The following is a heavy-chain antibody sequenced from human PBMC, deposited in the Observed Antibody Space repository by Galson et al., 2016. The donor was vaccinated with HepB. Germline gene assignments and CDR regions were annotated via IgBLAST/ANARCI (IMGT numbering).Heavy chain of an antibody. CDR3: ATGSNYVIVPGSFEF. CDR2: ISNTGNTI. D-gene: IGHD3-10*01. V-gene: IGHV3-11*01. CDR1: GITFRDHY. J-gene: IGHJ3*01. Sequence: SLRLSCAASGITFRDHYMSWIRQVPGKGLEWIAYISNTGNTIYYADSVKGRFTISRDNAKNSVFLQMSSLRAEDTAPYYCATGSNYVIVPGSFEFWGQGTLVTVSS.